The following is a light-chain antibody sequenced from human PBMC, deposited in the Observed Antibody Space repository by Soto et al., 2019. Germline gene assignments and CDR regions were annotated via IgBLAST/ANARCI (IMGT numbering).Light chain of an antibody. V-gene: IGLV2-14*03. CDR3: TSYSSITTNYV. J-gene: IGLJ1*01. CDR2: DVT. Sequence: QSALTQPASVSGSPGQSITISCTGTGSDVGGYDFVSWYQLHPGRAPKLMIYDVTYRPSGVSDRFSGSKSGNTASLSISGLQTEDEADYYCTSYSSITTNYVFGTGTKLTVL. CDR1: GSDVGGYDF.